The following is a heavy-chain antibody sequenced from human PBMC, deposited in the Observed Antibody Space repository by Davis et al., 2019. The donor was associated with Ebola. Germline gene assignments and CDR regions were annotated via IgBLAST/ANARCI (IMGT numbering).Heavy chain of an antibody. V-gene: IGHV4-39*07. Sequence: SDTLSLTCTVSGGSISSSGYYWSWIRQPPGKGLEWIGEINHSGSTNYNPSLKRRVTISIDKSKNQFSLSLNSVTAADTAVYYGARAYGSGSYGNPWGQGTLVTVSS. CDR1: GGSISSSGYY. CDR2: INHSGST. D-gene: IGHD3-10*01. J-gene: IGHJ5*02. CDR3: ARAYGSGSYGNP.